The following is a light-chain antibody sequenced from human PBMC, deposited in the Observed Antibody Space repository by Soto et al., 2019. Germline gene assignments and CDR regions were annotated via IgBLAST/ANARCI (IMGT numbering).Light chain of an antibody. V-gene: IGKV3-15*01. J-gene: IGKJ1*01. CDR3: QQYGNWPKT. CDR1: QSVSNK. Sequence: EIVLTQSPATLSVSPLEGTSLXSRASQSVSNKLVWYQQKPGQAPRLLIYAASTRATGIPARFSGSGSETEFTLTISSLQSEDLAVYYCQQYGNWPKTFGQGTKVDI. CDR2: AAS.